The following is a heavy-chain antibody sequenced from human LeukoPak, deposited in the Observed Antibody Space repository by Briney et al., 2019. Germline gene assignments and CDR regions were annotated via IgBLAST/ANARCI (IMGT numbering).Heavy chain of an antibody. Sequence: ASVKVSCKASGGTFSSYAISWVRQAPGQGLEWMGRIIPIFGTANYAQKFQGRVTITTDESTSTAYMELSSLRSEDTAVYYCASALLGTRCSSGYYDAFDIWGQGTMVTVSS. J-gene: IGHJ3*02. CDR3: ASALLGTRCSSGYYDAFDI. V-gene: IGHV1-69*05. CDR1: GGTFSSYA. D-gene: IGHD3-22*01. CDR2: IIPIFGTA.